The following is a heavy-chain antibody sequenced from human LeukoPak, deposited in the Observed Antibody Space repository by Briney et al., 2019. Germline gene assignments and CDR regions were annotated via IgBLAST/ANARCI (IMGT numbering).Heavy chain of an antibody. CDR3: AKDSNLGRIEY. CDR2: ISSSGGST. CDR1: GFTFTSYG. Sequence: PGGSLRLSCAATGFTFTSYGMSWVRQAPGKGLEWVSGISSSGGSTFYADSVKDRFTISKDISENTLYLQMNSLRAEDTAVYFCAKDSNLGRIEYWGQGALVTVSS. J-gene: IGHJ4*02. V-gene: IGHV3-23*01.